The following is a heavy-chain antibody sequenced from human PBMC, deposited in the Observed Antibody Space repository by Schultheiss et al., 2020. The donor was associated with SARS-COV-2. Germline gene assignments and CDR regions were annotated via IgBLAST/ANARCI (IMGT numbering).Heavy chain of an antibody. CDR2: MNPNTGNT. V-gene: IGHV1-8*02. CDR1: GYTFTGYY. Sequence: ASVKVSCKASGYTFTGYYMHWVRQATGQGLEWMGWMNPNTGNTGYAQRFQGRVTMTRETSISTAYMELTSLRSDDTAVYYCARDETGIYYYYYGMDVWGQGTTVTVSS. CDR3: ARDETGIYYYYYGMDV. J-gene: IGHJ6*02. D-gene: IGHD1-1*01.